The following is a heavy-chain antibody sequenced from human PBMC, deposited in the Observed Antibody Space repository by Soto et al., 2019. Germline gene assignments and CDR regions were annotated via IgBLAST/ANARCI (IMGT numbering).Heavy chain of an antibody. V-gene: IGHV3-21*01. Sequence: PGGSLRLSCAASGFTFSSYSMNWVRQAPGKGLEWVSSISSSSSYIYYADSVKGRFTISRDNAKNSLYLQMNSLRAEDTAVYYCGSSGVGYYDFLTADYYYYGMDVWGQGTTVTVSS. CDR2: ISSSSSYI. D-gene: IGHD3-9*01. J-gene: IGHJ6*02. CDR3: GSSGVGYYDFLTADYYYYGMDV. CDR1: GFTFSSYS.